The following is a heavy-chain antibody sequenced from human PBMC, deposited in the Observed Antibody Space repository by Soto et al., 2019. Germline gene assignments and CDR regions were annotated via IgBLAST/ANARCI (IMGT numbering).Heavy chain of an antibody. CDR2: ISAYNGNT. CDR3: AREVYYDFWSGFNTHPYYFDD. Sequence: ASVKVSCKASGYTFTSYDISWVRQAPGQGLEWMGWISAYNGNTNYAQKLQGRVTMTTDTSTSTAYMELRSLSSEDTAVHHCAREVYYDFWSGFNTHPYYFDDWGQGTLVTVSS. CDR1: GYTFTSYD. J-gene: IGHJ4*02. V-gene: IGHV1-18*01. D-gene: IGHD3-3*01.